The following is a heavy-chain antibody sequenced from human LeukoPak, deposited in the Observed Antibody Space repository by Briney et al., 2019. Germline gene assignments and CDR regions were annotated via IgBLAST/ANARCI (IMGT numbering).Heavy chain of an antibody. CDR3: ARERITMVRGVKVNWFDP. D-gene: IGHD3-10*01. Sequence: ASVKVSCKASGYTFTSYAMNWVRQAPGQGLEWMGWISAYNGNTNYAQKFQGRVTMTRDTSISTAYMELTRLRSDDTAVYYCARERITMVRGVKVNWFDPWGQGTLVTVSS. CDR2: ISAYNGNT. CDR1: GYTFTSYA. V-gene: IGHV1-2*02. J-gene: IGHJ5*02.